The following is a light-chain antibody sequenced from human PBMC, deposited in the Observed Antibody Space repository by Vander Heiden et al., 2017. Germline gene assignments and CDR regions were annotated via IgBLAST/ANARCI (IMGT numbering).Light chain of an antibody. CDR1: NLGSTG. Sequence: SYVLSQPPSVSVAPGKTATITWGGNNLGSTGVHWYQQRPGQAPVLFVSDDGDRPSGIPERFSGSNSGNTATLTISRVEAGDEADYYCQVWDSISNVVFGGGTKLTVL. CDR3: QVWDSISNVV. V-gene: IGLV3-21*03. J-gene: IGLJ2*01. CDR2: DDG.